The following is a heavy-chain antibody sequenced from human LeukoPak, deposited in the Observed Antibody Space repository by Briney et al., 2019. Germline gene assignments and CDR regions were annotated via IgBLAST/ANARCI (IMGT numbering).Heavy chain of an antibody. CDR1: GFPFSNAR. CDR3: ARWWYYYGSGSYLDY. V-gene: IGHV3-66*01. D-gene: IGHD3-10*01. J-gene: IGHJ4*02. CDR2: IYTGGGT. Sequence: GGSLRLSCAASGFPFSNARMSWVRQAPGKGLEWVSVIYTGGGTYYADSVKGRFTISRDNSKNTLYLQMNSLRAEDTAVYYCARWWYYYGSGSYLDYWGQGTLVTVSS.